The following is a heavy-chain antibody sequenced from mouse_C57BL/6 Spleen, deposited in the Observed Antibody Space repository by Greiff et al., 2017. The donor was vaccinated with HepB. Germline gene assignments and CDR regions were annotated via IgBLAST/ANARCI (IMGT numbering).Heavy chain of an antibody. CDR2: INPNNGGT. Sequence: VQLQQSGPELVKPGASVKISCKASGYTFTDYYMNWVKQSHGKSLEWIGDINPNNGGTSYNQKFKGKATLTVDKSSSTAYMELRSLTSEDSAVYYCARFGGYYVPFAYWGQGTLVTVSA. CDR3: ARFGGYYVPFAY. J-gene: IGHJ3*01. CDR1: GYTFTDYY. D-gene: IGHD2-3*01. V-gene: IGHV1-26*01.